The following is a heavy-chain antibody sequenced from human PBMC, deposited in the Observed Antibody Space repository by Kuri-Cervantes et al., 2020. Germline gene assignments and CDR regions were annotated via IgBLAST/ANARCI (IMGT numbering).Heavy chain of an antibody. CDR2: MNPNSGNT. CDR3: AADNMQWLA. D-gene: IGHD6-19*01. J-gene: IGHJ5*02. Sequence: ASVKVSCKASEYTFTNYDINWVRQATGQGLEWMGWMNPNSGNTGYAQKFQGRVTMTRDTSTSTVYMELSSLRSEDTAVYYCAADNMQWLAWGQGTLVTVSS. CDR1: EYTFTNYD. V-gene: IGHV1-8*02.